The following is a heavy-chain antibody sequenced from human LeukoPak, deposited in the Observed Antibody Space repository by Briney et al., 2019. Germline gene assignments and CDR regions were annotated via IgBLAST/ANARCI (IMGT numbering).Heavy chain of an antibody. V-gene: IGHV1-18*01. CDR3: ARPRRSHYFDY. CDR2: IGAESGNT. CDR1: GYRFSDYA. Sequence: ASVKVSCKASGYRFSDYAISWVRQAPGQGPEWMGWIGAESGNTESAQNFQGRVTMTTDTSTSAAFLELRSLRSDDTAVYYCARPRRSHYFDYWGQGTLVTVSS. J-gene: IGHJ4*02.